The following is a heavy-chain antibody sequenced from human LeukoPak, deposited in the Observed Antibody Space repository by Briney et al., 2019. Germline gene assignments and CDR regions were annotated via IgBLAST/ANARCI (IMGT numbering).Heavy chain of an antibody. CDR3: ARATPPSGVVDP. D-gene: IGHD3-3*01. Sequence: GESLKISCKGSGYSFTTYWIVWVRQMPGKGLEWMGIIYPGDSDTRYSPSFQGQVTISVDKSISTAYLQWSSLKASDTAMYYCARATPPSGVVDPWGQGTLVTVSS. V-gene: IGHV5-51*01. CDR2: IYPGDSDT. CDR1: GYSFTTYW. J-gene: IGHJ5*02.